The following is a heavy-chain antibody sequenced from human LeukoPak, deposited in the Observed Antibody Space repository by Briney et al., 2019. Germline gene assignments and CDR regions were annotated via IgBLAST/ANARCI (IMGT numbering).Heavy chain of an antibody. CDR2: TYYRSKWYN. V-gene: IGHV6-1*01. J-gene: IGHJ4*02. CDR3: ARDLPVYYGSGTYFDY. D-gene: IGHD3-10*01. CDR1: GDSVSSNSAA. Sequence: SQTLSLTCAISGDSVSSNSAAWNWIRQSPSRGLEWLGRTYYRSKWYNDYAVSVKSRITINPDTSKNQFSLQPNSVTPEDTAVYYCARDLPVYYGSGTYFDYWGQGTLVTVSS.